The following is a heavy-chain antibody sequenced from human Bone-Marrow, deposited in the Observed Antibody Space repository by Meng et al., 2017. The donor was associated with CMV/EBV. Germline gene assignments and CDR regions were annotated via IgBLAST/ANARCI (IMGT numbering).Heavy chain of an antibody. CDR3: ASGYCSSTSCYRAPGYYYYGMDV. CDR1: GYTFTGYY. D-gene: IGHD2-2*01. V-gene: IGHV1-2*02. J-gene: IGHJ6*02. Sequence: ASVKVSCKASGYTFTGYYMHWVRQAPGQGLEWMGWINPNSGGTNYAQKFQGRVTMTRDTSISTAYMELSRLRSDDTAVYYCASGYCSSTSCYRAPGYYYYGMDVWRQGTTVTVS. CDR2: INPNSGGT.